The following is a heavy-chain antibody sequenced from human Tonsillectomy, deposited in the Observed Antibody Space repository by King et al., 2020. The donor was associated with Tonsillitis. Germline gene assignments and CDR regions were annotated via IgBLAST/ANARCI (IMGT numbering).Heavy chain of an antibody. D-gene: IGHD2-15*01. CDR3: AGDDGGGWYFDP. CDR1: GDSVSSNSAA. J-gene: IGHJ2*01. V-gene: IGHV6-1*01. CDR2: TYYRSKWSN. Sequence: VQLPQSGPGLVKPSQTLSLTCALSGDSVSSNSAAWNWIRQSPSRGLEWLGRTYYRSKWSNDYAVFVKSRMTINVDTSKNQFSLQLKSVTPEDTAVYYCAGDDGGGWYFDPWGRGALVTVSS.